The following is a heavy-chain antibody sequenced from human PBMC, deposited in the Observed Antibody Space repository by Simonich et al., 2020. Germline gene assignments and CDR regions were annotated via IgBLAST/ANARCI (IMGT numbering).Heavy chain of an antibody. J-gene: IGHJ3*02. CDR3: ARDPVVPAAIRNAFDI. CDR1: GYTFTGHY. D-gene: IGHD2-2*01. V-gene: IGHV1-2*02. Sequence: QVQLVQSGAEVKKPGASVKVSCKASGYTFTGHYMHWVRQAPGKGLEWVGWINPNRGGTNYAKKCQGRVTMTRDTSISTAYMELSRLRSDDTAVYYCARDPVVPAAIRNAFDIWGQGTMVTVSS. CDR2: INPNRGGT.